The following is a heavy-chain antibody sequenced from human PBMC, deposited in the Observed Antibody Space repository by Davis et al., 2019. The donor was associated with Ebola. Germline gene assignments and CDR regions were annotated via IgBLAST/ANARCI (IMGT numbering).Heavy chain of an antibody. CDR2: IKQDGNEK. D-gene: IGHD6-19*01. Sequence: GGSLRLSCAAPGFTSSSHWMSWVRQAPGKGLEWVANIKQDGNEKYYVDSVKGRFTISRDNAKNSLYLQMNSLRAEDTAVYYCAREMGIAVSWGQGTLVTVSS. CDR3: AREMGIAVS. CDR1: GFTSSSHW. V-gene: IGHV3-7*03. J-gene: IGHJ4*02.